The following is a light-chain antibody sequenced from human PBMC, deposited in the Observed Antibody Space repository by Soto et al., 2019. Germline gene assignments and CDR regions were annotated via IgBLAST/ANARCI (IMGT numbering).Light chain of an antibody. J-gene: IGKJ1*01. CDR1: QSVSSN. CDR2: GAS. Sequence: EIVMTQSPATLSVSPGERATLSCRASQSVSSNLAWYQQKPGQAPRLLIYGASTRATDMPGRFSGRGSGTEFTLTISSLLSEDFAVYYCQQYKKWPRTFGQGTKVDIK. CDR3: QQYKKWPRT. V-gene: IGKV3-15*01.